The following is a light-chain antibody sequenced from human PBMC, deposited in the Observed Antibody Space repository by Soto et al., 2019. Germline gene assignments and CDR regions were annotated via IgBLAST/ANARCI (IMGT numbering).Light chain of an antibody. Sequence: GVRITLPCRASQSISSWLAWYQQKPGKAPKLLIYDASSLESGVPSRFGSSGSGTEFTLTISSLQPDDFATYYCQQYNSYRTFGQGTKVDIK. CDR3: QQYNSYRT. J-gene: IGKJ1*01. CDR2: DAS. V-gene: IGKV1-5*01. CDR1: QSISSW.